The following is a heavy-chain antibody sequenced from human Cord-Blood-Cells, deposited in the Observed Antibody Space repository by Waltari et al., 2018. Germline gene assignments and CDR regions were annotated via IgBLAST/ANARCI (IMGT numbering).Heavy chain of an antibody. CDR3: ARGRNWYYYYYMDV. D-gene: IGHD1-20*01. V-gene: IGHV1-8*01. Sequence: GQGLEWMGWMNPNRGNTGYAQKFQGRVTMTRNTSISTAYMELSSLRSEDTAVYYCARGRNWYYYYYMDVWGKGTKVTVSS. CDR2: MNPNRGNT. J-gene: IGHJ6*03.